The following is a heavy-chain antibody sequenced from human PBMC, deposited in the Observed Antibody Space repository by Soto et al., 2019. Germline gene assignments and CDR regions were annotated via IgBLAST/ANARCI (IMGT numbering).Heavy chain of an antibody. V-gene: IGHV3-23*01. Sequence: EVQLLESGGGLVQPGGSLRLSCAASGFTFSSYAMSWVRQAPGKGLEWVSAISGSGGITYYADSVKGRFTISRDNSTNTLYLQMTSLRADDTAVYYCANAPGGHDYFLAFDIWGQGTMVTVSS. CDR3: ANAPGGHDYFLAFDI. CDR1: GFTFSSYA. D-gene: IGHD4-17*01. CDR2: ISGSGGIT. J-gene: IGHJ3*02.